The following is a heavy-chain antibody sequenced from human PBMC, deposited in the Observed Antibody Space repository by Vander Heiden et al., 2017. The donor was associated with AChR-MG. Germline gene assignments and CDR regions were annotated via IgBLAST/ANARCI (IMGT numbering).Heavy chain of an antibody. V-gene: IGHV3-21*01. J-gene: IGHJ4*02. CDR1: GFTFSSYS. CDR3: ARDDTPGEDYSPLPDY. CDR2: IGSSSSYM. Sequence: EVQLVESGGGLVKPGGSLRLSCAASGFTFSSYSMNWVRQAPGKGLGWVSSIGSSSSYMYYADSVKGRFTISRDNAKSSLYLQMNGLRAEDTAVYYCARDDTPGEDYSPLPDYWGQGTLVTVSS. D-gene: IGHD4-4*01.